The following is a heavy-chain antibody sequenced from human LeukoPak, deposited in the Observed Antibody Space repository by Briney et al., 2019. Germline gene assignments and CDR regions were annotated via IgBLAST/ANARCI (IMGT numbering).Heavy chain of an antibody. Sequence: GGSLRLSCAASGFTFSSYWMSWVRQAPGKGLDWVANIKEDESAKFYADSVRGRFTISRDNAKNSVYLEMNNLRVEDTAVYYCARAVDVADYWGRGTLVTVSS. D-gene: IGHD3-16*01. CDR2: IKEDESAK. CDR1: GFTFSSYW. J-gene: IGHJ4*02. V-gene: IGHV3-7*01. CDR3: ARAVDVADY.